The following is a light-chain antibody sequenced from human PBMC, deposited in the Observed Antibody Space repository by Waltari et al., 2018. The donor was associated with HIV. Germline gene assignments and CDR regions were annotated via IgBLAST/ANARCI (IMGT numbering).Light chain of an antibody. J-gene: IGLJ3*02. CDR2: SNN. Sequence: QSFLTQPPSASGTPGRRVVISCSGTTSHVGSNPVNWYRQVPGTAPKLLMFSNNQRPSGVTDRFSGSKSGTSASLAIKGLQSEDEADYYCAARDDSLNVWVFGGGTKLTVL. CDR1: TSHVGSNP. CDR3: AARDDSLNVWV. V-gene: IGLV1-44*01.